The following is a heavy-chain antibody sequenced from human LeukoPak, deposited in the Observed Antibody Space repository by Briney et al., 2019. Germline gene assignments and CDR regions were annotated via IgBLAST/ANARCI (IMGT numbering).Heavy chain of an antibody. Sequence: QSGGSLRLSCAASGFRFNTYWMSWVRQAPGKGLEWVSYISSSGRTIYYADSVKGRFTISRDNAKNSLYLQMNSLRAEDTAVYYCARGIVATRSVYWGQGTLVTVSS. J-gene: IGHJ4*02. CDR2: ISSSGRTI. CDR3: ARGIVATRSVY. V-gene: IGHV3-48*04. CDR1: GFRFNTYW. D-gene: IGHD5-12*01.